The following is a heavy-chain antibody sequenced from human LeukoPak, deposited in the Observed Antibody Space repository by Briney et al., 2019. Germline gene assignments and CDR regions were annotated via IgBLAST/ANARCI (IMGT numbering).Heavy chain of an antibody. D-gene: IGHD6-19*01. V-gene: IGHV3-53*01. Sequence: GGSLRLSCAASGFTVSSNYMSWVRQAPGKGLEWVSVIYSGGSTYYADSVKGRFTISRDNSKNTLYLQMNSLRAEDTAVYYCASSRNFQWLPHAFDIWGQGTMVTVSS. CDR2: IYSGGST. CDR3: ASSRNFQWLPHAFDI. CDR1: GFTVSSNY. J-gene: IGHJ3*02.